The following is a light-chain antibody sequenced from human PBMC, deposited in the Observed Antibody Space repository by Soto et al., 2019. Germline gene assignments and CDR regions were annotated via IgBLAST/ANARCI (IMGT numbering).Light chain of an antibody. Sequence: AIQMTQSPSALSASVGDRVTITCRASQTISDSLAWYQQKPGKAPDLLISDVSNLERGVASRFRGRGSGTDCTLTISRLQPEDFATDYCLQDYNYPWTFGQGTKVDIK. V-gene: IGKV1-6*01. J-gene: IGKJ1*01. CDR2: DVS. CDR3: LQDYNYPWT. CDR1: QTISDS.